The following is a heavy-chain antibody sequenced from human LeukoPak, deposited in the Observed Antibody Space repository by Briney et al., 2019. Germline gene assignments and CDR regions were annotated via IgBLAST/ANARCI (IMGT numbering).Heavy chain of an antibody. J-gene: IGHJ5*02. V-gene: IGHV3-23*01. D-gene: IGHD3-3*01. CDR2: ISGSGGST. CDR3: AKEDRRITIFGVVTNWFDP. CDR1: GFTFSSYA. Sequence: GGSLRLSCAASGFTFSSYAMSWVRQAPGKGLEWVSAISGSGGSTYYADSAKGRFTISRDNSKNTLYLQMNSLRAEDTAVYYCAKEDRRITIFGVVTNWFDPWGQGTLVTVSS.